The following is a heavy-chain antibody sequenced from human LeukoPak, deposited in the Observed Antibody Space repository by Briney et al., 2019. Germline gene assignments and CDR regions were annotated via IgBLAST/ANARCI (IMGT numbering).Heavy chain of an antibody. CDR3: ARPARAYCGGDCPIDY. CDR2: ISSSSTYI. Sequence: GGSLRLSCAASGFTFSGYSMNWVCQAPGKGLEWVSSISSSSTYIYYADSVKGRFTISRDNAKNSLYLQMNSLRAEDTAVYYCARPARAYCGGDCPIDYWGQGTLVTVSS. V-gene: IGHV3-21*01. J-gene: IGHJ4*02. D-gene: IGHD2-21*01. CDR1: GFTFSGYS.